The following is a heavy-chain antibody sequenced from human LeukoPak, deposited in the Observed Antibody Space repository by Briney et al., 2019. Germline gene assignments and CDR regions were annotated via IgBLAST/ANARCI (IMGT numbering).Heavy chain of an antibody. J-gene: IGHJ4*02. CDR1: GYTFTSYG. CDR2: ISAYNGNT. V-gene: IGHV1-18*01. D-gene: IGHD3-22*01. CDR3: ARWLVTYYDSSGTFDY. Sequence: ASVKVSCKASGYTFTSYGISWVRQAPGQGLEWMGRISAYNGNTNYAQKLQGRVTMTTDTSTSTAYMELRSLRSDDTAVYYCARWLVTYYDSSGTFDYWGQGTLVTVSS.